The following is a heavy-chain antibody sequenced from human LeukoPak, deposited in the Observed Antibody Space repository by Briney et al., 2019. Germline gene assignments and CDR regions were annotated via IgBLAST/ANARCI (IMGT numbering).Heavy chain of an antibody. CDR1: GGTFSSYA. V-gene: IGHV1-69*04. CDR2: IIPILGIA. D-gene: IGHD1-26*01. CDR3: ARGRVGATRDYYYYYGMDV. Sequence: SVKVSCKASGGTFSSYAISWVRQAPGQGLEWTGRIIPILGIANYAQKFQGRVTITADKSTSTAYMELSSLRSEDTAVYYCARGRVGATRDYYYYYGMDVWGQGTTVTVSS. J-gene: IGHJ6*02.